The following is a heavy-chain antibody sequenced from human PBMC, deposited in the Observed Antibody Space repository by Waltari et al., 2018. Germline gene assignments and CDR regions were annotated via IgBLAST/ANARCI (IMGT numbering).Heavy chain of an antibody. V-gene: IGHV3-23*01. J-gene: IGHJ4*02. CDR2: ISGGSDYI. CDR1: GSPFSRHG. Sequence: EVKLLESGGGLVQPGGSLRLSCSASGSPFSRHGMSGVRQAPGKGPEWVSAISGGSDYIYYADSVRGRFTISRDNSKNTLYLQMSSLKAEDTAVYYCAKGGVVTAWDEYWGQGTLVTVSS. D-gene: IGHD2-21*02. CDR3: AKGGVVTAWDEY.